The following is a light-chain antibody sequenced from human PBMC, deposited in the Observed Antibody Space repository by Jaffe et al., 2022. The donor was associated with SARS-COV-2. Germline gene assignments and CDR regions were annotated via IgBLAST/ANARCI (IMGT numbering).Light chain of an antibody. V-gene: IGKV3-20*01. CDR2: GTS. Sequence: IVLTQSPGTLSLSPGERATLSCRASQSVSSYYLTWYQQKPGQAPRLLIYGTSNRATGIPDRFSGSGSGTDFTLTISRLEPEDFAVYYCQQYNSSPTFGQGTKVEIK. CDR1: QSVSSYY. J-gene: IGKJ1*01. CDR3: QQYNSSPT.